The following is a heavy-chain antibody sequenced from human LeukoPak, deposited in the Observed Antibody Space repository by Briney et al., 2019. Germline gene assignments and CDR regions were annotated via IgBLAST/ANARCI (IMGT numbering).Heavy chain of an antibody. CDR2: IYYSGST. Sequence: SETLSLTCTVSGGSISSYYWSWIRQPPGKGLEWIGYIYYSGSTSYNPSLKSRVTISIDTSKNQFSLKLSSVTAADTAVYYCARGEFDIAAAVDDAFDIWGQGTMVTVSS. CDR1: GGSISSYY. D-gene: IGHD6-13*01. J-gene: IGHJ3*02. V-gene: IGHV4-59*01. CDR3: ARGEFDIAAAVDDAFDI.